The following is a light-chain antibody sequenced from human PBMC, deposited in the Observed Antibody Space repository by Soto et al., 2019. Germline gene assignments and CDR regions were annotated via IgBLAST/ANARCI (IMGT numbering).Light chain of an antibody. CDR1: QSVSSY. V-gene: IGKV3-11*01. CDR3: QQRSNWPRT. J-gene: IGKJ2*01. Sequence: EIVLTQSPATLSLSPGESATLSCRASQSVSSYLAWYQQKPGQAPRLLIYDASNRATGIPARFSGSGSGTDFTLIISSLEPEDFAVYYCQQRSNWPRTFGQGTKLEIK. CDR2: DAS.